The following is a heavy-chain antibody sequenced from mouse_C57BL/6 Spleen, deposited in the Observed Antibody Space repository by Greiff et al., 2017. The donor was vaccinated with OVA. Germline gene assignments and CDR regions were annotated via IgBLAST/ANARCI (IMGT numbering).Heavy chain of an antibody. CDR1: GFTFSDYG. CDR3: ARTAQTHFDY. V-gene: IGHV5-17*01. CDR2: ISSGSSTI. D-gene: IGHD3-2*02. Sequence: EVKVVESGGGLVKPGGSLKLSCAASGFTFSDYGMHWVRQAPEKGLEWVAYISSGSSTIYYADTVKGRFTISRDNAKNTLFLQMTSLRSEDTAMYYCARTAQTHFDYWGQGTTLTVSS. J-gene: IGHJ2*01.